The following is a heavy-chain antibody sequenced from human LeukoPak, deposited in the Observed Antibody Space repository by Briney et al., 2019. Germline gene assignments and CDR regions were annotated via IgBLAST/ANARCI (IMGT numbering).Heavy chain of an antibody. CDR1: GGFVSSSSYY. Sequence: SETLSLTCTVSGGFVSSSSYYWGWVRQPPGKGLEWIVMMFCSGSASYNPSLKSRATISVDRSKNQFSLKLSSVTAADTAVYYCAKRGNWGFFDYWGQGTLVTVSS. V-gene: IGHV4-39*07. CDR2: MFCSGSA. CDR3: AKRGNWGFFDY. D-gene: IGHD7-27*01. J-gene: IGHJ4*02.